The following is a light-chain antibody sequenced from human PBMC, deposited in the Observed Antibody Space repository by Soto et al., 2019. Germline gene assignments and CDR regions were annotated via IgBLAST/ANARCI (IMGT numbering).Light chain of an antibody. CDR3: THYHNSRWT. J-gene: IGKJ1*01. CDR1: QSVSSTY. V-gene: IGKV3-20*01. Sequence: EIVLTQSPGTLSLSPGERVILSCRASQSVSSTYLAWYQQKPGQAPRLLIYDASRRATGIPDRFSGRGSGTDFTPNISRLEPADFAGYSCTHYHNSRWTFGQGTQVEI. CDR2: DAS.